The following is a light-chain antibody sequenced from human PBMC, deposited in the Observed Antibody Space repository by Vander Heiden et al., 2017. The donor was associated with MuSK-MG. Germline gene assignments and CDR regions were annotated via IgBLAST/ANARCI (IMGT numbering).Light chain of an antibody. Sequence: EIVLTQSPATLSLSPGERATLSCRASQSVSSYLAWYQQKPGQAPRLLIYDASNTAASTPRRCGGRGWGTVTLTISSRVADEDVVFYCRQQSSKRPRSFGGGTKVEIK. CDR3: QQSSKRPRS. V-gene: IGKV3-11*01. J-gene: IGKJ4*01. CDR2: DAS. CDR1: QSVSSY.